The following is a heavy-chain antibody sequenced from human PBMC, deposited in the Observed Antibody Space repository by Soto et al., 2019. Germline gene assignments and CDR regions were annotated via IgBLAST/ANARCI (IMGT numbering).Heavy chain of an antibody. J-gene: IGHJ5*02. CDR3: ARSSRGVSLA. Sequence: SETLSLTCSVNGGTFSYYYWSLIRQSPGKGLEWIGEINHSGTINFNPSLKSRVTISIDTSENQFSLTLRSVTAADTAIYYCARSSRGVSLAWGQGIVVTVSS. CDR1: GGTFSYYY. D-gene: IGHD3-10*01. V-gene: IGHV4-34*01. CDR2: INHSGTI.